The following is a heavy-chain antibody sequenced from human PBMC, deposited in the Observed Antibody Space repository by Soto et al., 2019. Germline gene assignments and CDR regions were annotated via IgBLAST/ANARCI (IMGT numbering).Heavy chain of an antibody. D-gene: IGHD2-2*02. J-gene: IGHJ4*02. CDR2: IDPNSGGT. CDR1: GYTFTGYY. CDR3: AASRGYCSSTSCYSSPFDY. Sequence: ASVKVSCKASGYTFTGYYMHWVRQAPGQGLEWMGWIDPNSGGTNYAQKFQGRVTMTRDTSISTAYMELSRLRSDDTAVYYCAASRGYCSSTSCYSSPFDYWGQGTLVTVSS. V-gene: IGHV1-2*02.